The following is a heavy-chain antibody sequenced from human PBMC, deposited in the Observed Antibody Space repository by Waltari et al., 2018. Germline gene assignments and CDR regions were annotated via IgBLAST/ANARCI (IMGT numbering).Heavy chain of an antibody. CDR2: IYYSGST. CDR3: ARDFTGSGSYRY. Sequence: QLQLQESGPGLVKPSETLSLTCTVSGGSISSSRYNWGWIRQPPGKGLEWIGSIYYSGSTYYNPSLKSRVTISVDTSKNQFSLKLSSVTAADTAVYYCARDFTGSGSYRYWGQGTLVTVSS. J-gene: IGHJ4*02. D-gene: IGHD3-10*01. V-gene: IGHV4-39*07. CDR1: GGSISSSRYN.